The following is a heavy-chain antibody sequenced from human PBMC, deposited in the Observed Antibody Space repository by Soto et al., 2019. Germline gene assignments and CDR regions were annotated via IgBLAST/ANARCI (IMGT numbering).Heavy chain of an antibody. CDR2: INPNSGGT. CDR1: GYTFTGYY. CDR3: ARDGNYCSSTSCYTNWFDP. Sequence: ASVKVPCKASGYTFTGYYMHWVRQAPGQGLEWMGWINPNSGGTNYAQKFQGWVTMTRDTSISTAYMELSRLRSDDTAVYYCARDGNYCSSTSCYTNWFDPWGQGTLVTVSS. V-gene: IGHV1-2*04. J-gene: IGHJ5*02. D-gene: IGHD2-2*02.